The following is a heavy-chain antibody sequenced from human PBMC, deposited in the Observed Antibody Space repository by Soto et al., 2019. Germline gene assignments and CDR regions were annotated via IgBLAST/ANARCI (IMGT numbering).Heavy chain of an antibody. CDR3: AKYPGYRYGFGMDV. CDR2: ISYDGSNK. D-gene: IGHD5-18*01. Sequence: SLRLSCAASGFTFSSYGMHWVRQAPGKGLEWVAVISYDGSNKYYANSVKGRFTISRDNSKNTLYLQMNSLRAEDTAVYYCAKYPGYRYGFGMDVWGKGTTVTVAS. J-gene: IGHJ6*04. CDR1: GFTFSSYG. V-gene: IGHV3-30*18.